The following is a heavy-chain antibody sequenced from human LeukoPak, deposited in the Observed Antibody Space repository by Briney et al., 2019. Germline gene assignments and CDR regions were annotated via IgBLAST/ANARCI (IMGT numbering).Heavy chain of an antibody. J-gene: IGHJ3*02. V-gene: IGHV4-39*07. CDR3: ASHIMVGYDAFDI. Sequence: SETLSLTCTVSGGSISSSSYYWGWIRQPPGKGLEWIGSIYYSGSTYYNPSLKSRVTISVDTSKNQFSLKPSSVTAADTAVYYCASHIMVGYDAFDIWGQGTMVTVSS. CDR2: IYYSGST. D-gene: IGHD2-21*01. CDR1: GGSISSSSYY.